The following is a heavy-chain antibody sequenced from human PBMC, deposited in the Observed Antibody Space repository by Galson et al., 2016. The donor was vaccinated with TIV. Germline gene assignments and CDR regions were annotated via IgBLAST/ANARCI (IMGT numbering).Heavy chain of an antibody. CDR1: GFTFSDYF. CDR2: VSISGDII. J-gene: IGHJ4*02. CDR3: AAVAGSSIDY. V-gene: IGHV3-11*04. D-gene: IGHD6-19*01. Sequence: SLRLSCAASGFTFSDYFISWIRQAPGKGLEWISYVSISGDIIYYADSVKGRFSISRDNAKNSVYLQMNSLGDEDSAVYYCAAVAGSSIDYWGQGTLVTVSS.